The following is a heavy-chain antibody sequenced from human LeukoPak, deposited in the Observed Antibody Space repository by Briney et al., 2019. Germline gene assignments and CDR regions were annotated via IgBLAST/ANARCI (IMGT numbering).Heavy chain of an antibody. CDR1: GFTFSSYG. J-gene: IGHJ3*02. CDR3: ARWPVTEQEGDYGAFDI. V-gene: IGHV3-33*01. D-gene: IGHD4-17*01. Sequence: PGGSPRLSCAASGFTFSSYGMHWVRQAPGKGLEWVAVIWYDGSNKYYADSVKGRFTISRDNSKNTLYLQMNSLRAEDTAVYYCARWPVTEQEGDYGAFDIWGQGTMVTVSS. CDR2: IWYDGSNK.